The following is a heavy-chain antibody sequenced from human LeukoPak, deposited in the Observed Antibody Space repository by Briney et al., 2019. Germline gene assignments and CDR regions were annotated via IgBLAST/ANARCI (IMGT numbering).Heavy chain of an antibody. V-gene: IGHV3-9*01. D-gene: IGHD6-19*01. CDR3: AKDQNAIAVALDY. CDR1: GFTFDDYA. J-gene: IGHJ4*02. CDR2: ISWNSGTI. Sequence: GGSLRLSCAASGFTFDDYAMHWVRQAPGKGLEWVSGISWNSGTIGYADSVKGRFTISRDNAKNSLYLQMNSLRAEDTALYYCAKDQNAIAVALDYWGQGTLVTVSS.